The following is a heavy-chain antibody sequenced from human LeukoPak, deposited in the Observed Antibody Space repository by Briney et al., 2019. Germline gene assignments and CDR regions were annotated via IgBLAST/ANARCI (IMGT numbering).Heavy chain of an antibody. CDR3: AKLITIFGVVIGPVDY. D-gene: IGHD3-3*01. J-gene: IGHJ4*02. CDR2: ISYDGSNK. Sequence: GRSLRLSCAASGFTFSSYGMHWVRQAPGKGLEWVAVISYDGSNKYYADSVKGRFTISRDNSKNTLYLQMNSLRAEDTAVYYCAKLITIFGVVIGPVDYWGQGTLVTVSS. V-gene: IGHV3-30*18. CDR1: GFTFSSYG.